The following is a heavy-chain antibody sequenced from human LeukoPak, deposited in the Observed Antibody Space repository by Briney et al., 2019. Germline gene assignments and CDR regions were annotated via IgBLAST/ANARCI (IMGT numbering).Heavy chain of an antibody. CDR3: AKGYYDYVWGSYYFDY. CDR2: ISGSGGST. J-gene: IGHJ4*02. V-gene: IGHV3-23*01. CDR1: GFTFSSYA. D-gene: IGHD3-16*01. Sequence: GGSLRLSCAASGFTFSSYAMSWVRQAPGKGLEWVSAISGSGGSTYYADSVKGRFTISRDNSRDTLYLQMNSLRAEDTAVYYCAKGYYDYVWGSYYFDYWGQGTLVTVAS.